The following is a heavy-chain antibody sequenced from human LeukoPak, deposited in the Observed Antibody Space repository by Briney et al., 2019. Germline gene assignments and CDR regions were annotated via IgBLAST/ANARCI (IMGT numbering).Heavy chain of an antibody. V-gene: IGHV4-61*01. CDR2: IYYSGST. CDR3: ARVRAHYYDFWSGYLDYFDY. Sequence: SETLSLTCTVSGGSVSSGSYYWSWIRQPPGKGLEWIGYIYYSGSTNYNPSLKSRVTISVDTSKNQFSLKLSSVTAADTAVYYCARVRAHYYDFWSGYLDYFDYWGQGTLVTVSS. D-gene: IGHD3-3*01. CDR1: GGSVSSGSYY. J-gene: IGHJ4*02.